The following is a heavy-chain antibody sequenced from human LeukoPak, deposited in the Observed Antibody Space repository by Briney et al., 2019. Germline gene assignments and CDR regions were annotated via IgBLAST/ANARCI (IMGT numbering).Heavy chain of an antibody. D-gene: IGHD1-20*01. CDR3: ARQINNWEHWFDP. J-gene: IGHJ5*02. CDR1: GTDVSSGWYY. V-gene: IGHV4-39*01. CDR2: IYYSGST. Sequence: PEPLSLTYTDSGTDVSSGWYYRGWIRQPPGKGPAGLGSIYYSGSTYYNPSLKSLVTIFVDTSKNLFSLKLSSVTAAYTTVYYCARQINNWEHWFDPWGQGTLVTISS.